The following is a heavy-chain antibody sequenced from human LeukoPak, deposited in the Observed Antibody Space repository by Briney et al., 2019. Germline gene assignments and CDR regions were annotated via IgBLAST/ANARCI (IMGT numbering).Heavy chain of an antibody. V-gene: IGHV1-46*01. J-gene: IGHJ4*02. Sequence: ASVKVSCKASGYTFTRYYMHWVRQAPGQGLEWMGIINPSGGSARYAQKFQGSVTMTRDTSTSTVYMEISSLRSEDTAVYYCARLTDYDNSCYLCYWGQGTLDSVS. CDR1: GYTFTRYY. CDR2: INPSGGSA. CDR3: ARLTDYDNSCYLCY. D-gene: IGHD3-22*01.